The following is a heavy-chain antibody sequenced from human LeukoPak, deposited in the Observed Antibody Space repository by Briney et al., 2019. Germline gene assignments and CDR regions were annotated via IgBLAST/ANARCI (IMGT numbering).Heavy chain of an antibody. CDR2: INHSGST. D-gene: IGHD3-3*01. J-gene: IGHJ4*02. CDR1: GGSFSGYY. Sequence: TSETLSPTCAVYGGSFSGYYWSWIRKPPGKGLEWIGEINHSGSTNCNPSLKSRVTISVDTSKNQFSLKLSSVTAADTAVYYCARGRTYYDFWSGPPFDYWGQGTLVTVSS. V-gene: IGHV4-34*01. CDR3: ARGRTYYDFWSGPPFDY.